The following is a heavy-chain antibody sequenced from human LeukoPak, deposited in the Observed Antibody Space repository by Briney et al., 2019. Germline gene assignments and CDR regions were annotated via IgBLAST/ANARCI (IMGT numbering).Heavy chain of an antibody. J-gene: IGHJ4*02. Sequence: PGGSLRLSCAAPGFTFTSYAMHWVRQAPAKGLEWVAVISYDGSNKYYADSVKGRFTISRDNSKNTLYLQMNSLRAEDTAVYYCARDGVGEYSSSWNYFDYWGQGTLVTVSS. CDR1: GFTFTSYA. CDR3: ARDGVGEYSSSWNYFDY. V-gene: IGHV3-30*01. CDR2: ISYDGSNK. D-gene: IGHD6-6*01.